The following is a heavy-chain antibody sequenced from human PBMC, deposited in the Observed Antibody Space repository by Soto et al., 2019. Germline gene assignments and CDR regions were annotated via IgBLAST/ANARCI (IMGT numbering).Heavy chain of an antibody. D-gene: IGHD3-16*02. CDR1: GYIFVNYG. CDR2: ISPYSGNT. CDR3: AMVDKSVTPPPQHV. J-gene: IGHJ6*02. V-gene: IGHV1-18*01. Sequence: QVQLVQSGDEVRKPGSSVKVSCKASGYIFVNYGIAWVRQAPGQGLEWMGWISPYSGNTHYASKVQGRLTMNTDTSTTPGYFVQLSLTCYVTAVYYFAMVDKSVTPPPQHVWGQGTMVTVSS.